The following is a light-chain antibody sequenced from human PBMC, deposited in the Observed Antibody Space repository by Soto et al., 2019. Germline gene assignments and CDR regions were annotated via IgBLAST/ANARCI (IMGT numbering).Light chain of an antibody. CDR3: LSYTSSGTRV. CDR1: TTDFGVNNY. Sequence: QSALPQPASVSGFPGQWMALSCTGTTTDFGVNNYVSWYHQVPGKAPKLMIYEVTNRPSGVSNRFSGSKSGKTASLNISGLQAEDEADYYCLSYTSSGTRVFGTGTKLTVL. CDR2: EVT. V-gene: IGLV2-14*03. J-gene: IGLJ1*01.